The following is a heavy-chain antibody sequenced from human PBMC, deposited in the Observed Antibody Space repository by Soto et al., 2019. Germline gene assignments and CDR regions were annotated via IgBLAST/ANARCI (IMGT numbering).Heavy chain of an antibody. CDR3: ARSSIVPRLLMYPFDY. J-gene: IGHJ4*02. CDR2: IYYSGST. CDR1: GGSISSYY. V-gene: IGHV4-59*08. D-gene: IGHD2-8*01. Sequence: SETLSLTCTVSGGSISSYYWSWIRQPPGKGLEWIGNIYYSGSTNYNPSLKSRVTISLDTSKNQFSLRLNSVTAADTAVYYCARSSIVPRLLMYPFDYWGQGTLVTVSS.